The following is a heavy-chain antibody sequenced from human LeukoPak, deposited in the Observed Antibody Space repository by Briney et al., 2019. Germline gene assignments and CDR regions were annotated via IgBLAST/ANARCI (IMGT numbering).Heavy chain of an antibody. Sequence: RASVKVSCKASGYTFTSYYMHWVRQAPGQGLEWMGIINPSGGSTSYAQKLQGRVTMTTDTSTSTAYMDLRSLRSDDTAVYYCARVRNSGFRYVDSWGQGTLVTVSS. CDR2: INPSGGST. V-gene: IGHV1-46*01. J-gene: IGHJ4*02. CDR1: GYTFTSYY. CDR3: ARVRNSGFRYVDS. D-gene: IGHD5-12*01.